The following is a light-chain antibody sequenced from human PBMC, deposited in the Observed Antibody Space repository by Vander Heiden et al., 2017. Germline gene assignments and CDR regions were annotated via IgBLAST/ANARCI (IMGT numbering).Light chain of an antibody. CDR3: SSSTSSSTPVV. Sequence: QSAMTQPASVSGSPGQSITISCTGTSSDVGGYYNVSWYQQHPGKDPKLMMFYVSNRPSGVSNRFSGSKSGNTASLIISGLQAEDEADDYCSSSTSSSTPVVFGTGTKVTVL. V-gene: IGLV2-14*01. J-gene: IGLJ1*01. CDR2: YVS. CDR1: SSDVGGYYN.